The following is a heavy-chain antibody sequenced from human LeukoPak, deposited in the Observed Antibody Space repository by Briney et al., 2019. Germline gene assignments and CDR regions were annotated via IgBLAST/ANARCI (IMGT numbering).Heavy chain of an antibody. V-gene: IGHV1-69*13. CDR2: IIPIFGTA. Sequence: SVKVSCKASGGTFSSYAISWVRQAPGQGLEWMGGIIPIFGTANYAQRFQGRVTITADESTSTAYMELSSLRSEDTAVYYCARVLRVDTARVEEYYFDYWGQGTLVTVSS. CDR1: GGTFSSYA. CDR3: ARVLRVDTARVEEYYFDY. J-gene: IGHJ4*02. D-gene: IGHD5-18*01.